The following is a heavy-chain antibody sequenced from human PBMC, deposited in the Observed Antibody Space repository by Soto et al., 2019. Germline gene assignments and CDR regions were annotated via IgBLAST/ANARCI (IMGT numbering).Heavy chain of an antibody. V-gene: IGHV4-31*03. CDR1: GVSIRSGGYY. CDR3: AKYQWNPGAFDP. D-gene: IGHD6-19*01. J-gene: IGHJ5*02. Sequence: TLSHTCTVSGVSIRSGGYYWSWIRQPPGKGLEWIGYIYYSGSTYYNPSLKSRVTISVDTSMNQFSLKLRSVTAADTAIYYCAKYQWNPGAFDPWGPGTQVTVSS. CDR2: IYYSGST.